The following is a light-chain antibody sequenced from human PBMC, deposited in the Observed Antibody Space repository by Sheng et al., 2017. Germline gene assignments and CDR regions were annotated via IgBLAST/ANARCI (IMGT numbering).Light chain of an antibody. J-gene: IGKJ3*01. CDR1: QSISSW. Sequence: DIQLTQSPSTLSASIGDRVTISCRASQSISSWLAWYQQKPREAPKLLIYKASSLESGVPSRFSGSGSGTEFTLTISSLQPEDFATYYCQQGNTYPVFPFGPGTQVHI. CDR2: KAS. V-gene: IGKV1-5*03. CDR3: QQGNTYPVFP.